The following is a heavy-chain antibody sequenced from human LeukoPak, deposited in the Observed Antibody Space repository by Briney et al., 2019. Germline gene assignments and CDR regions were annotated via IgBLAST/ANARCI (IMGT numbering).Heavy chain of an antibody. V-gene: IGHV1-69*13. J-gene: IGHJ4*02. D-gene: IGHD3-10*01. CDR1: GYTFTGYY. CDR3: AFVVLRGVIPDYFDY. Sequence: GASVKVSCMASGYTFTGYYMHWVRQAPGQGVEYMGGIIPIFDTANYAQKFQGRVTITADESTTTAYMELSSLRSEDTAVYYCAFVVLRGVIPDYFDYWGQGTLVTVSS. CDR2: IIPIFDTA.